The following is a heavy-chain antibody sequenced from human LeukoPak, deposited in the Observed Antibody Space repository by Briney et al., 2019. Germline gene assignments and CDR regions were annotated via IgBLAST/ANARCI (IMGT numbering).Heavy chain of an antibody. CDR1: GFDFNTYG. J-gene: IGHJ4*02. D-gene: IGHD6-13*01. Sequence: GGSLRLSCAASGFDFNTYGMHWVRQAPGKGLEWVSVIWYDGSEKHYADSVKGRFTISGDNSKNTVHLQMNSLRAEDTAVYYCARDPKYTSSWYFDYWGQGTLVTVSS. CDR3: ARDPKYTSSWYFDY. V-gene: IGHV3-33*01. CDR2: IWYDGSEK.